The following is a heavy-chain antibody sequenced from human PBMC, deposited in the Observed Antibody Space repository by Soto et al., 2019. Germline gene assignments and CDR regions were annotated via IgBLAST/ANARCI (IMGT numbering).Heavy chain of an antibody. Sequence: SETLSLTCTVSGGSISSYYWSLIRQPPGKGLEWIGYIYYSGSTNYNPSLKSRVTISVDTSKNQFSLKLSSVTAADTAVYYCARHLRITMVRGVIITDAFDIWGQGTMVPVSS. CDR1: GGSISSYY. J-gene: IGHJ3*02. CDR2: IYYSGST. V-gene: IGHV4-59*08. D-gene: IGHD3-10*01. CDR3: ARHLRITMVRGVIITDAFDI.